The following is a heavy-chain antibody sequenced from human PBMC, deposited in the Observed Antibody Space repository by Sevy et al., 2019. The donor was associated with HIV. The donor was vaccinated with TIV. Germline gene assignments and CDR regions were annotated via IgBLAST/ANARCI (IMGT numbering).Heavy chain of an antibody. J-gene: IGHJ4*02. CDR1: GFTFSNYV. V-gene: IGHV3-23*01. CDR3: ATSRYCSGGSCSLDY. CDR2: ISTSGGGT. Sequence: GGSLRLSCAASGFTFSNYVMNWVRQAPGKGLEWVSTISTSGGGTFYADSVKGRFTISRDNSKNTLYLQMNSLRAEDTAVYYCATSRYCSGGSCSLDYWGQGTPVTVSS. D-gene: IGHD2-15*01.